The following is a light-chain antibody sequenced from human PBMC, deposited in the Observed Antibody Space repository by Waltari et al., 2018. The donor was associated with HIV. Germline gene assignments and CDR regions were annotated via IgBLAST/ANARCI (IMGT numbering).Light chain of an antibody. V-gene: IGKV1-39*01. Sequence: IQMTQSPSSLSASVGDRVTITCRASQSISSHLNWYQQKPGKAPKLLIYAASSLQSGVPSRFSGSGSGTDFTLTITSLQPEDFATYYCQQSYSTPFTFGPGTKVDIK. CDR2: AAS. CDR1: QSISSH. CDR3: QQSYSTPFT. J-gene: IGKJ3*01.